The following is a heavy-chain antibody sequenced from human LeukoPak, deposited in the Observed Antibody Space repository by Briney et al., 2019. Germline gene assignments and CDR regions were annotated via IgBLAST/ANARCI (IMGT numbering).Heavy chain of an antibody. Sequence: SETLSLTCTVSGGSISSSSYYWGWIRQPPGKGLEWIGYIYYSGSTNYNPSLKSRVTISVDTSKNQFSLKLSSVTAADTAVYYCARAGGYRYGPEIWGQGTLVTVSS. V-gene: IGHV4-61*05. CDR1: GGSISSSSYY. CDR2: IYYSGST. J-gene: IGHJ4*02. CDR3: ARAGGYRYGPEI. D-gene: IGHD5-18*01.